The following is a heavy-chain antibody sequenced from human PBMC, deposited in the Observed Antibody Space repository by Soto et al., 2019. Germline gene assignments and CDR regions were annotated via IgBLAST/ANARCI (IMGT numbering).Heavy chain of an antibody. D-gene: IGHD6-19*01. Sequence: GASVKVSCKASGGTFSSYAISWARQAPGQGLEWMGGIIPIFGTANYAQKFQGRVTITADESTSTAYMELSSLRSEDTAVYYCARDRAAIAVAGLATWFDPWGQGTLVTVPS. CDR2: IIPIFGTA. J-gene: IGHJ5*02. V-gene: IGHV1-69*13. CDR3: ARDRAAIAVAGLATWFDP. CDR1: GGTFSSYA.